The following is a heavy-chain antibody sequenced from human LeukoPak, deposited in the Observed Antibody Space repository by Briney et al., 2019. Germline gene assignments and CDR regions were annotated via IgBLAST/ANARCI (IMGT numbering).Heavy chain of an antibody. CDR3: AIWTSGNY. CDR2: MDPSGTQT. Sequence: FTSSGSGFTFNGSWMNWVRQAPGKGLEWVANMDPSGTQTRYVDSVKGRFTISKDDPGTSLYLEMHSPRAEDTAIYYCAIWTSGNYWGQGALVTVSS. V-gene: IGHV3-7*01. J-gene: IGHJ4*02. D-gene: IGHD1-1*01. CDR1: GFTFNGSW.